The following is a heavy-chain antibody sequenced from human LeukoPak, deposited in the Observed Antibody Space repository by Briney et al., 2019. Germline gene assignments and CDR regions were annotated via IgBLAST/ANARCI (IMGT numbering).Heavy chain of an antibody. CDR3: ASGRFWSGYSSKTGRFDP. CDR2: INHSGST. CDR1: GGSFSGYY. Sequence: SETLSLTCAVYGGSFSGYYWSWIRQPPGKGLEWIGEINHSGSTNYNPSLKSRVTISVDTSKNQFSLKLSSVTAADTAVYYCASGRFWSGYSSKTGRFDPWGQGTLVTVSS. J-gene: IGHJ5*02. V-gene: IGHV4-34*01. D-gene: IGHD3-3*01.